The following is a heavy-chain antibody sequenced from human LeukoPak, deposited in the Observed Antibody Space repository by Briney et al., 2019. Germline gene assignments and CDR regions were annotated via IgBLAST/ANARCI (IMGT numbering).Heavy chain of an antibody. CDR2: IYTSGST. D-gene: IGHD5-18*01. CDR1: GGSIGSGSYY. Sequence: PSQTLSLTCTVSGGSIGSGSYYWSWIRQPAGKGLEWIGRIYTSGSTSYNPSLKSRVTISVDTSKNQFSLKLSSVTAADTAVYYCASAYSYGFKGYMDVWGKGTTVTVSS. J-gene: IGHJ6*03. V-gene: IGHV4-61*02. CDR3: ASAYSYGFKGYMDV.